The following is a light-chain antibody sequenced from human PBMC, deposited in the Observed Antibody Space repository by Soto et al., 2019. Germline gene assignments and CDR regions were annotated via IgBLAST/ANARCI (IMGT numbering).Light chain of an antibody. J-gene: IGLJ2*01. V-gene: IGLV3-9*01. CDR2: RDA. CDR1: DIGSTN. Sequence: SYELTQSLSVSVALGQTAKITCGGNDIGSTNVHWYQQKPGQAPVLVIYRDAIRPSGIPERFSGSNSGNTGTLTIGRAQAGDEAHYYCQVWHSSTVVFGGGTKLTVL. CDR3: QVWHSSTVV.